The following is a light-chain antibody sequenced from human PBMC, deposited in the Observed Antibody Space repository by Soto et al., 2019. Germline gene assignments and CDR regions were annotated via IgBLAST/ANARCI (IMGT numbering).Light chain of an antibody. J-gene: IGLJ2*01. CDR2: NTN. V-gene: IGLV8-61*01. CDR1: SGSVSTSYY. Sequence: QTVVTQEPSFSVSPGGTVTLTCGLGSGSVSTSYYPSWYQQTPGQAPRTLIYNTNTRSSGVPDRFSGSILGNKAALTITGAQADDESDYYCVLYLGSGSSVFGGGTKLTVL. CDR3: VLYLGSGSSV.